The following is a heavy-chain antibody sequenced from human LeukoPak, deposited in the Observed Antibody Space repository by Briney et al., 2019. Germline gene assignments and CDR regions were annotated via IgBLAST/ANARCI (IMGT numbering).Heavy chain of an antibody. CDR2: ISANNGET. Sequence: ASVMVSCKASGYTFTNYGISWVRQTPGQGLEWMAWISANNGETRYAQNLQGRVTMTTDTSTSTAYMELRRLSSDDTAVYYCARVPPSAHQMLSSDYWGQGTQVTVSS. J-gene: IGHJ4*02. D-gene: IGHD2-2*01. CDR1: GYTFTNYG. V-gene: IGHV1-18*04. CDR3: ARVPPSAHQMLSSDY.